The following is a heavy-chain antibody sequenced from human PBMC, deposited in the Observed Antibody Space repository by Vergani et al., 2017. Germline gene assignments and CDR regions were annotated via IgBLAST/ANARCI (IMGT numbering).Heavy chain of an antibody. CDR3: ARGVSDSDDSSGYYGY. CDR1: GGSISSYN. Sequence: QVQLQESGPGLVKPSETLSLTCTVSGGSISSYNWSWIRQPPGKGLEWIGYIYYSGSTNYNPSLKSRVTISVDTSKNQFSLKLSSVTAADTAVYYCARGVSDSDDSSGYYGYWGQGTLVTVSS. J-gene: IGHJ4*02. CDR2: IYYSGST. V-gene: IGHV4-59*01. D-gene: IGHD3-22*01.